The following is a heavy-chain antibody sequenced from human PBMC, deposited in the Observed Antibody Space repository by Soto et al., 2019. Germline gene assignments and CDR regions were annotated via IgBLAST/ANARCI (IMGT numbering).Heavy chain of an antibody. CDR3: ARVRPYCTNGVCNYYFDY. D-gene: IGHD2-8*01. CDR1: GGSISSYY. V-gene: IGHV4-59*01. CDR2: IYYSGST. J-gene: IGHJ4*02. Sequence: SETLSLTCTVSGGSISSYYWSWIRQPPGKGLEWIGYIYYSGSTNYNPSLKSRVTISVDTSKNQFSLKLSSVTAADTAVYYCARVRPYCTNGVCNYYFDYWGQGTLVTVSS.